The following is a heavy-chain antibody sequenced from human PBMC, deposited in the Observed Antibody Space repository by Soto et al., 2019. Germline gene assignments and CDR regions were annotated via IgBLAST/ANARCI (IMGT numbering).Heavy chain of an antibody. V-gene: IGHV4-59*08. CDR2: VYFTGST. D-gene: IGHD3-22*01. CDR1: GDSMNSHY. CDR3: ASFPVIPGRDSPLIFDY. Sequence: SETLSLTCTVTGDSMNSHYWSWLRQPPGKALEWMGYVYFTGSTNYSPSLESRLTILVDTSKNQFSLKLTSMTAADTAVYYCASFPVIPGRDSPLIFDYWGQGTLVTVS. J-gene: IGHJ4*01.